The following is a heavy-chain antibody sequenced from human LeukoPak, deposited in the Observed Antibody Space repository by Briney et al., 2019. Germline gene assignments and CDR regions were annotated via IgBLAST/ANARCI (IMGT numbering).Heavy chain of an antibody. J-gene: IGHJ4*02. Sequence: KPSETLSLTCTVSGGSISSYYWSWIRQPPGKGLEWIGYIYYSGSTNYNPPLKSRVTISVDTSKNQFSLKLSSVTAADTAVYYCARTRIAAAGGGDYFDYWGQGTLVTVSS. V-gene: IGHV4-59*01. CDR1: GGSISSYY. D-gene: IGHD6-13*01. CDR2: IYYSGST. CDR3: ARTRIAAAGGGDYFDY.